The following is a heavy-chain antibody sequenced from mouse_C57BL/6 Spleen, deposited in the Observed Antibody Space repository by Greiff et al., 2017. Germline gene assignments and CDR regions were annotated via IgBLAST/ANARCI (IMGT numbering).Heavy chain of an antibody. CDR2: IYPRSGNT. D-gene: IGHD1-1*01. V-gene: IGHV1-81*01. CDR3: ARGGYYGSSYNFDY. CDR1: GYTFTSSG. J-gene: IGHJ2*01. Sequence: VQLQQSGAELARPGASVKLSCKASGYTFTSSGISWVKQRTGQGLEWIGEIYPRSGNTYYNEKFKGKATLTADKSSSTAYMELRSLTSEDSAVYFCARGGYYGSSYNFDYWGQGTTLTVSS.